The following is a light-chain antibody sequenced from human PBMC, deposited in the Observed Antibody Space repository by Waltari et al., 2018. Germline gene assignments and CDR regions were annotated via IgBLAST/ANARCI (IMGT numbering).Light chain of an antibody. CDR2: GAS. CDR3: QQYGSSPPTWT. Sequence: EIVLTQSPGTLSLSPGERATLSCRASQSVSSSDLAWYQQKPGQAPRLLIYGASSRATGIPDRFSGSGSGTDFTLTISRLEPEDFAVYYCQQYGSSPPTWTFGQGTKVEIK. J-gene: IGKJ1*01. CDR1: QSVSSSD. V-gene: IGKV3-20*01.